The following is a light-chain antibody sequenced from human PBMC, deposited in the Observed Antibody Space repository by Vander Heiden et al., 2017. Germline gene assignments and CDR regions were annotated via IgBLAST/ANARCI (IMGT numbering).Light chain of an antibody. J-gene: IGKJ1*01. Sequence: IQLTQSPSSVSASVGDRVTITCRASQGISTWLAWYQQIPGKAPKLLISSASSLKSGVPSRFSGSGSGTDFILTISTLQPEDFATYYCQQANSFPRTFGQGTKVEIK. V-gene: IGKV1-12*01. CDR1: QGISTW. CDR2: SAS. CDR3: QQANSFPRT.